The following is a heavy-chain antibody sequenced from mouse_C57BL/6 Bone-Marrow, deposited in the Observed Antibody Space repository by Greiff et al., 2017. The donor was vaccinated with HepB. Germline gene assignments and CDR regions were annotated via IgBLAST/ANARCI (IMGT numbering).Heavy chain of an antibody. CDR2: ISDGGSYT. CDR1: GFTFSSYA. D-gene: IGHD4-1*01. CDR3: AREGGAGTRETY. Sequence: DVQLVESGGGLVKPGGSLKLSCAASGFTFSSYAMSWVRQTPEKRLEWVATISDGGSYTYYPDNVKGRFTISRDNAKNNLYLQMSHLKSEDTAMYYCAREGGAGTRETYWGQGTLVTVSA. J-gene: IGHJ3*01. V-gene: IGHV5-4*01.